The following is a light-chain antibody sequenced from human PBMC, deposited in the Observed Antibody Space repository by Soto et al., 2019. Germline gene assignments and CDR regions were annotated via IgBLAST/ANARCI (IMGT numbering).Light chain of an antibody. J-gene: IGKJ1*01. CDR3: QQYNNWPPGT. Sequence: EIILTQSPATLSVSPGERATLSCRASQSVNSNLAWYQQKPGQAPRLLIYGASTRATGIPARFSGSGSGTKFTLTISSLQSEDFVIYYCQQYNNWPPGTFGQGTKVEIK. CDR1: QSVNSN. V-gene: IGKV3-15*01. CDR2: GAS.